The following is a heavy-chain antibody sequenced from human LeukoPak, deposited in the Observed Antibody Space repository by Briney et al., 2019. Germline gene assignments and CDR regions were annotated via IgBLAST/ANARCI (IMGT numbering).Heavy chain of an antibody. Sequence: PSETLSLTCTVSGGSINSYYWSWIRQTPGMGLEWIGYIFSSGSTNYNPSLKSRVTISVDTSKNQFSLKLSSVTAADTAVYYCARIAAQSDSFDYWGQGTLVTVSS. V-gene: IGHV4-59*01. CDR2: IFSSGST. CDR1: GGSINSYY. D-gene: IGHD2-15*01. CDR3: ARIAAQSDSFDY. J-gene: IGHJ4*02.